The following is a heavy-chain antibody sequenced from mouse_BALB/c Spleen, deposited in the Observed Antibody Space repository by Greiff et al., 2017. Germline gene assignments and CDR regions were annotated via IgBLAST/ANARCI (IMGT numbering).Heavy chain of an antibody. CDR3: ARHGLSWAWFAY. V-gene: IGHV5-12-2*01. CDR1: GFTFSSYT. Sequence: EVKLMESGGGLVQPGGSLKLSCAASGFTFSSYTMSWVRQTPEKRLEWVAYISNGGGSTYYPDTVKGRFTISRDNAKNTLYLQMSSLKSEDTAMYYCARHGLSWAWFAYWGQGTLVTVSA. J-gene: IGHJ3*01. D-gene: IGHD1-3*01. CDR2: ISNGGGST.